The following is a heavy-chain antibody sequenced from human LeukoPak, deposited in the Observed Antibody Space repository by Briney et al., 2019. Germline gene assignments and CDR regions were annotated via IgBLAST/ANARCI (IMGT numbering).Heavy chain of an antibody. V-gene: IGHV4-59*01. Sequence: SETLSLTCTVSGASINDYYWNWIRQPPGKGLEWIGYIPYSGSTSYNPSLKSRVTISLDTSKRQFSLNVSSVTAADTAVYYCARFGGYTSGGQFDPWGLGTLVTVSP. D-gene: IGHD5-12*01. CDR1: GASINDYY. CDR3: ARFGGYTSGGQFDP. CDR2: IPYSGST. J-gene: IGHJ5*02.